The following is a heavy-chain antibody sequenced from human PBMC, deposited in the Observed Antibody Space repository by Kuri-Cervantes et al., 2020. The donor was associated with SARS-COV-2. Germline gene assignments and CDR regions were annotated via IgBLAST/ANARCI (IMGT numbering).Heavy chain of an antibody. CDR2: ISWNSGSI. CDR1: GFTFDDYA. D-gene: IGHD6-19*01. V-gene: IGHV3-9*01. CDR3: ARELMSGWYELAGLWY. Sequence: SLKISCAASGFTFDDYAMHWVRQAPGKGLEWVSGISWNSGSICYADSVKGRFTISRDNSKNTVYLQMNSLRDEDAAVYYCARELMSGWYELAGLWYWGQGTLVTVSS. J-gene: IGHJ4*02.